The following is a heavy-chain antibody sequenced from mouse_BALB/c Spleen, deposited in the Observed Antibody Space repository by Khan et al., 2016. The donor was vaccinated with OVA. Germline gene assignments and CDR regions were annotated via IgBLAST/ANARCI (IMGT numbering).Heavy chain of an antibody. Sequence: EVQLQQSGPGLVKPSQSLSLTCTVTGYSITSDYAWKWIRQFPGNKLEWMGFISYSGNTNYKPSLKSRISITRDTSKNQFFLQLNSVTTEDTARYYCARVYGGDFDYWGQGTTLTVSS. CDR3: ARVYGGDFDY. J-gene: IGHJ2*01. D-gene: IGHD1-1*01. V-gene: IGHV3-2*02. CDR2: ISYSGNT. CDR1: GYSITSDYA.